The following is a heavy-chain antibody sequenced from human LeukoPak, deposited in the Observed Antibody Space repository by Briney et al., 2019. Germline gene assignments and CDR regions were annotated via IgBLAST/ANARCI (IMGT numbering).Heavy chain of an antibody. J-gene: IGHJ5*02. Sequence: NPSETLSLTCTVSGGSISSSSYYWGWIRQPPGKGLEWIGSIYYSGSTYYNPSLKSRVTISVDTSKNQFSLKLSSVTAADTAVYYCARDGYCSSTSCYGDWFDPWGQGTLVTVSS. V-gene: IGHV4-39*02. CDR2: IYYSGST. D-gene: IGHD2-2*03. CDR3: ARDGYCSSTSCYGDWFDP. CDR1: GGSISSSSYY.